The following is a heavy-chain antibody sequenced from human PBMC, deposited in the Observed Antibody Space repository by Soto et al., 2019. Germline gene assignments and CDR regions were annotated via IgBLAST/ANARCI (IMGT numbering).Heavy chain of an antibody. D-gene: IGHD5-18*01. Sequence: ASVKVSCKASGYTFTSYHIHWVRQTPGQGLEWMGVITPSGGSPTNAQKFQDRITMARDTSTSTVYMELTSLRSDDTAVYYCPREGDKSMVIGHAAASWLDPWGQGTLVTVSS. J-gene: IGHJ5*02. CDR1: GYTFTSYH. CDR2: ITPSGGSP. CDR3: PREGDKSMVIGHAAASWLDP. V-gene: IGHV1-46*01.